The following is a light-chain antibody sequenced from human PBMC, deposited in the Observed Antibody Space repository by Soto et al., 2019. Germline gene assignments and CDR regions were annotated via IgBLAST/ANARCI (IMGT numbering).Light chain of an antibody. Sequence: DSQMNQSPSSLSAVVGDRVTITCRTSQSIRSYLNWYQQKSGKAPKLLISAASNLQSGVPYRFSGSGSGTDFTLTISSLQPEDVATYYCQHSHSTPRITFGQGTRLEI. CDR2: AAS. CDR1: QSIRSY. J-gene: IGKJ5*01. V-gene: IGKV1-39*01. CDR3: QHSHSTPRIT.